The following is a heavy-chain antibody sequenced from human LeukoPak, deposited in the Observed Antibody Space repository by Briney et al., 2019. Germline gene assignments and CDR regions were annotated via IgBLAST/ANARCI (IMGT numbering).Heavy chain of an antibody. V-gene: IGHV4-34*01. J-gene: IGHJ4*02. CDR3: ARGRIAVAFDY. CDR2: INHSGST. Sequence: SETLSLTCAVYGGFFSGYYWSWIRQPPGKGLEWIGEINHSGSTNYNPSLKSRVTISVDTSKNQFSLKLSSVTAADTAVYYCARGRIAVAFDYWGQGTLVTVSS. CDR1: GGFFSGYY. D-gene: IGHD6-19*01.